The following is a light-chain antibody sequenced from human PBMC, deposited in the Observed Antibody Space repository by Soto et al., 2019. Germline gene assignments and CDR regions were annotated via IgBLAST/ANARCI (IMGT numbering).Light chain of an antibody. Sequence: DIPMTQSPSTLYASVGDRVSITCRASQRVDRNLAWYQQKPGKAPQLLIYDASRLESGVPSRFSGSGSGTEFTLTISSLQPDDFTTFYCQQYKDYTWTFGQGTKVEV. CDR1: QRVDRN. CDR2: DAS. J-gene: IGKJ1*01. V-gene: IGKV1-5*01. CDR3: QQYKDYTWT.